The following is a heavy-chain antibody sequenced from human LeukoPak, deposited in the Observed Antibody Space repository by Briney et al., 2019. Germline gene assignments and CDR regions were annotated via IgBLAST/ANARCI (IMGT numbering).Heavy chain of an antibody. D-gene: IGHD1-7*01. CDR2: IYYSGST. Sequence: PSQTLSLTCTVSGGSINSGDYYWSWIRQPPGKGLEWIGYIYYSGSTYYNPSLRSRVTISEDTSKNQFSLKLSSVTAADTAVYFCARGYNWNYQGNNWFDPWGQGTLVTVSS. CDR3: ARGYNWNYQGNNWFDP. J-gene: IGHJ5*02. CDR1: GGSINSGDYY. V-gene: IGHV4-30-4*08.